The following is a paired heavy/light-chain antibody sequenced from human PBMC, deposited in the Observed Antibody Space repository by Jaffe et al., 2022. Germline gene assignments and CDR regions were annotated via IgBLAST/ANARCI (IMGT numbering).Light chain of an antibody. CDR2: GES. V-gene: IGLV3-19*01. CDR1: SLRSRY. CDR3: SCRDISGNRWV. Sequence: SSEVTQDPFVSVALGQTVRITCRGDSLRSRYVSWFQQKSGQAPVLVVYGESNRPSGIPDRFSGTSSGKTASLTITGTQAEDEADYYCSCRDISGNRWVFGGGTKLTVL. J-gene: IGLJ3*02.
Heavy chain of an antibody. CDR1: GFSFSDYH. J-gene: IGHJ6*03. V-gene: IGHV3-11*01. Sequence: QVQLVESGGGLVNPGGSLRLSCATSGFSFSDYHMNWIRQSPGKGLEWIAYIDNSGATHYGDSVKGRFTVARDNARESLLLQMSSLRVEDTAIYYCARVVPPNSYYYYMDVWGKGTTVTVSS. CDR3: ARVVPPNSYYYYMDV. CDR2: IDNSGAT.